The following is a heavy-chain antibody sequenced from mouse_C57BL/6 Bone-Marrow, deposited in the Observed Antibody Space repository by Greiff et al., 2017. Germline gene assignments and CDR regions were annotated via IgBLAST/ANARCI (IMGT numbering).Heavy chain of an antibody. CDR2: INSDGGST. J-gene: IGHJ1*03. V-gene: IGHV5-2*01. Sequence: EVMLVESGGGLVQPGASLKLSCESNEYEFPSHDMSWVRKTPEKGLELVAAINSDGGSTYYPDTMERRFIISRDNTKKALYLQMSSLRSEDTALDYCARGGGRSDWYFEVWGTGTTVTVSS. CDR3: ARGGGRSDWYFEV. CDR1: EYEFPSHD.